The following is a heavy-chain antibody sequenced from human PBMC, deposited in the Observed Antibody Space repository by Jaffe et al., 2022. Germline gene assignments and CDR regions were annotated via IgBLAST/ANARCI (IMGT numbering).Heavy chain of an antibody. CDR1: GFTFSSYA. CDR3: AKSGRPTGRYCSSTSCLIDYMDV. V-gene: IGHV3-23*01. D-gene: IGHD2-2*01. CDR2: TSSHGDST. J-gene: IGHJ6*03. Sequence: EVQLLESGGGLVQPGGSLRLSCASSGFTFSSYAMSWVRQSPGKGVEWVSGTSSHGDSTYYADSVKGRFTISRDNSKDTLYLQMSSLRADDSAVYYCAKSGRPTGRYCSSTSCLIDYMDVWGKGTTVTVSS.